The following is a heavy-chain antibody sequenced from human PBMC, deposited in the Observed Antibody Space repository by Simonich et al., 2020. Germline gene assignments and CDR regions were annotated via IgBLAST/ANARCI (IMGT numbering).Heavy chain of an antibody. Sequence: QVQLVQSGAEVKKPGASVKVSCKASGYTFTSYGISWVRPAPGQGFEWMGWNSANNGNTNYAQKLQGRVTMTTDTSTSTAYMELRSLRSDDTAVYYCARDQGGRAAAATDYWGQGTLVTVSS. V-gene: IGHV1-18*01. CDR2: NSANNGNT. CDR1: GYTFTSYG. J-gene: IGHJ4*02. CDR3: ARDQGGRAAAATDY. D-gene: IGHD6-13*01.